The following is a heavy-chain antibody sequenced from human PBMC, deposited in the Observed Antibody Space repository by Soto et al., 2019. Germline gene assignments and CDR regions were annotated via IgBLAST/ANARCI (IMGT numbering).Heavy chain of an antibody. CDR3: ARGYVLRFLEWPRYYLES. CDR2: IYNSVST. CDR1: GGSISISNW. D-gene: IGHD3-3*01. Sequence: QVQLQESGPGLVKPSGTLSLTCAVSGGSISISNWWTWVRQTPGKGLEWLGEIYNSVSTNYNPSLKSRVTISIDKSKNQFSLTLRSVNAADTALSYCARGYVLRFLEWPRYYLESWGQGPLVNVSS. J-gene: IGHJ4*02. V-gene: IGHV4-4*02.